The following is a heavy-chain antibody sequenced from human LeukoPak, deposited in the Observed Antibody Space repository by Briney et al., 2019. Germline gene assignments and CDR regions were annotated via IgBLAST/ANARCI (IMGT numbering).Heavy chain of an antibody. CDR2: IYHSGST. Sequence: PSETLSLTCAVSGYSISSGYYWGWIRQPPGKGLEWIGSIYHSGSTYYNPSLKSRVTISVDTSKNQFSLKLSSVTAADTAVYYCARVGSGWYNYWGQGILVTVSS. CDR3: ARVGSGWYNY. CDR1: GYSISSGYY. V-gene: IGHV4-38-2*01. J-gene: IGHJ4*02. D-gene: IGHD6-19*01.